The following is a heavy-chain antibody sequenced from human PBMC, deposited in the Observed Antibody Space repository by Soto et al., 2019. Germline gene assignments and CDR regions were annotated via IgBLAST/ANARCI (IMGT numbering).Heavy chain of an antibody. CDR3: ARDSKLTGDRYFDY. J-gene: IGHJ4*02. CDR2: INAGNGNT. D-gene: IGHD7-27*01. CDR1: GYTFTSYA. Sequence: ASVKVSCKASGYTFTSYAMHWVRQAPGQRLEWMGWINAGNGNTKYSQKFQGRVTITRDTSASTAYMELSSLRSEDTAVYYCARDSKLTGDRYFDYWGQGTLVTVSS. V-gene: IGHV1-3*01.